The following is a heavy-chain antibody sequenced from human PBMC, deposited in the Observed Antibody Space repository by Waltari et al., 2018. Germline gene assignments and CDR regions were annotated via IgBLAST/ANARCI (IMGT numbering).Heavy chain of an antibody. J-gene: IGHJ4*02. CDR1: GFTFRSYA. CDR2: IIGSGGST. V-gene: IGHV3-23*01. CDR3: ASSLYGDYTQIWGRVFDY. D-gene: IGHD4-17*01. Sequence: VQLLESGGGLVQSGGSLRLSCEASGFTFRSYAMNWVRQAPGKGVGWVSVIIGSGGSTDYADSVKGRFTISRDNSKNTLYLQMNNLRVEDTAVYYCASSLYGDYTQIWGRVFDYWGQGTLVTVSS.